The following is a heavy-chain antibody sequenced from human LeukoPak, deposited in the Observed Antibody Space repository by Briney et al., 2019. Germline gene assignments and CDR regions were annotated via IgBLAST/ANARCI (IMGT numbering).Heavy chain of an antibody. CDR2: IYYSGST. V-gene: IGHV4-59*12. CDR3: ARDRGGGATDVWYNWFDP. CDR1: GDSISSYY. Sequence: SETLSLTCTVSGDSISSYYWSWIRKPPGKGLEWIGYIYYSGSTNYNPSLKSRVTISVDTSKNQFSLKLSSVTAADTAVYYCARDRGGGATDVWYNWFDPWGQGTLVTVSS. J-gene: IGHJ5*02. D-gene: IGHD1-26*01.